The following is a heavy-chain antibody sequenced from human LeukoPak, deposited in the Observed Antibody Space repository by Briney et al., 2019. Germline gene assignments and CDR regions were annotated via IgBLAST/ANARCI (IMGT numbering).Heavy chain of an antibody. Sequence: GGSLRLSCAASGFTFSSYSMNWVRQAPGKGLEWVSSISSSSSYIYYADSVKGRFTISRDNSKNTLYLQMNSLRAEDTGVYYCANLYVWGSYRYPPNWGQGTLVTVSS. J-gene: IGHJ4*02. V-gene: IGHV3-21*04. CDR3: ANLYVWGSYRYPPN. CDR1: GFTFSSYS. D-gene: IGHD3-16*02. CDR2: ISSSSSYI.